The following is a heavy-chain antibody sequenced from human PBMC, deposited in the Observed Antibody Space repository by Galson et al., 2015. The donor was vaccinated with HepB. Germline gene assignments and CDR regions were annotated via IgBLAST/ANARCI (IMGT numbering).Heavy chain of an antibody. CDR2: FDPEDGET. D-gene: IGHD3-16*02. J-gene: IGHJ4*02. V-gene: IGHV1-24*01. Sequence: SVKVSCKASGYTFTTYYMHWVRQAPGKGLEWMGGFDPEDGETIYAQKFQGRVTMTEDTSTDTAYMELSSLRSEDTAVYYCARYEAGTGLDYWGQGTLVTVSS. CDR3: ARYEAGTGLDY. CDR1: GYTFTTYY.